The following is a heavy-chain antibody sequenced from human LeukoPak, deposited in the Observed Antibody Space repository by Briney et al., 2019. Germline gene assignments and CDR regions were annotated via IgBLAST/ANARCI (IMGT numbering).Heavy chain of an antibody. CDR2: ISSSSSTI. D-gene: IGHD2-15*01. J-gene: IGHJ4*02. CDR1: GFTFSSYS. Sequence: GGFLRLSCAASGFTFSSYSMNWVRQAPGKGLEWVSYISSSSSTIYYADSVKGRFTISRDNAKNTLYLQMGSLGAEDMAVYYCARGNFVVVKGYFDYWGQETLVTVSS. CDR3: ARGNFVVVKGYFDY. V-gene: IGHV3-48*04.